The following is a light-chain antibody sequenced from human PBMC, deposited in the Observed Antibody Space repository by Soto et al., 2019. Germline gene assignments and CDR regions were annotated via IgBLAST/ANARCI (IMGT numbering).Light chain of an antibody. J-gene: IGLJ1*01. CDR2: SNN. CDR3: AAWDDNLSTYV. Sequence: QSALTQPPSASGTPGQRVSMSCSGYSSSIGTNFVYWYQQLPGTAPKVLIHSNNQRPSGVPDRFSGSKSGTSASLAISGLRSEDEADYYCAAWDDNLSTYVFGSGTKVTVL. V-gene: IGLV1-47*02. CDR1: SSSIGTNF.